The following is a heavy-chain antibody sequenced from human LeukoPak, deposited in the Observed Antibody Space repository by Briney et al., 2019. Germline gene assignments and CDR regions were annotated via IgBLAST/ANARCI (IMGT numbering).Heavy chain of an antibody. CDR2: INPNSGVT. CDR3: ARDAPQNCSGGTCFPF. CDR1: GYTFSDYY. J-gene: IGHJ4*02. D-gene: IGHD2-15*01. Sequence: GASVKVSCKASGYTFSDYYIHWVRQAPGQGLEWMGWINPNSGVTKYALKFQGRVTMTRDTSISTAYMELSGLTSDDTALYHCARDAPQNCSGGTCFPFWGQGTLVTVSS. V-gene: IGHV1-2*02.